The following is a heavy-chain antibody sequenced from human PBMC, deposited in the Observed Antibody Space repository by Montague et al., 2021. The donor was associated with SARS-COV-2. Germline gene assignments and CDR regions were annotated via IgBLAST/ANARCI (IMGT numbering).Heavy chain of an antibody. CDR1: GGSMRSYY. D-gene: IGHD1-26*01. CDR2: TYPNKTT. V-gene: IGHV4-4*07. J-gene: IGHJ5*02. CDR3: ARDDGAAYSLSGDYNWFDP. Sequence: SETLSLTCTVSGGSMRSYYWSWIRQSAEKGLEWIGRTYPNKTTTYNPSFESRVTMSVDTSKNLFSLSVKSVTAADTAVYYCARDDGAAYSLSGDYNWFDPWGRGILVTVSS.